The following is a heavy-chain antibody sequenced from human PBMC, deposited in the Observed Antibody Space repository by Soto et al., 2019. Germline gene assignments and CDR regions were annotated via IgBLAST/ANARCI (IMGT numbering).Heavy chain of an antibody. Sequence: SETLSLTCTVSGGSISSYYWSSIRQPPGKGLEWIGYIYYSGSTNHNPSLKSRVTISVDTSKNQFSLKLSSVTAADTAVYYCARRDYYGSGSYPGYYMDVWGKGTTVTVSS. CDR3: ARRDYYGSGSYPGYYMDV. CDR2: IYYSGST. CDR1: GGSISSYY. J-gene: IGHJ6*03. D-gene: IGHD3-10*01. V-gene: IGHV4-59*08.